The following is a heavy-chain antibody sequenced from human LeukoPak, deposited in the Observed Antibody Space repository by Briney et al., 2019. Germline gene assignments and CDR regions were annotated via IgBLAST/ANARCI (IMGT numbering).Heavy chain of an antibody. Sequence: GGSLRLSCAASGFTFSSYWMSWVRQAPGKGLEWVANIKQDGSEKYYVDSVKGRFTISRDNAKNSLYLQMNSLRAEDTAVYYCARVEHIVVVTARYYGMDVWGQGTTVTVSS. CDR1: GFTFSSYW. J-gene: IGHJ6*02. CDR2: IKQDGSEK. CDR3: ARVEHIVVVTARYYGMDV. V-gene: IGHV3-7*01. D-gene: IGHD2-21*02.